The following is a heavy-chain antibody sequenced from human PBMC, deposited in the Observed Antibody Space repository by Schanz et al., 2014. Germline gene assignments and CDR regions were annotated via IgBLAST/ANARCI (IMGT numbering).Heavy chain of an antibody. CDR2: MYINSGST. D-gene: IGHD3-10*01. J-gene: IGHJ3*02. Sequence: EVQLVESGGGLIQPGGSLRLSCAVSGFTVNTNYMSWVRQAPGKGLEWISSMYINSGSTQYADSVKGRFIISRDNSKNTLYLQMNSLRAEDTAVYYCAKDLRVAYYGSTDAFDIWGQGTMVTVSS. CDR3: AKDLRVAYYGSTDAFDI. V-gene: IGHV3-53*01. CDR1: GFTVNTNY.